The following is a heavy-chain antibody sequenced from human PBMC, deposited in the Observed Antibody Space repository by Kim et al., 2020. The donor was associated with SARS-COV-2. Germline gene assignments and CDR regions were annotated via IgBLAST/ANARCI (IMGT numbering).Heavy chain of an antibody. CDR3: ARGGWSGYSFDY. Sequence: GGSLRLSCAASGFTFSDYDMHWVRQATGKGLEWVSAIGTSGDPYYPGSVKGRSTISRENAKNSLYLQMNSLRAGDTAVYYCARGGWSGYSFDYWGQGTLVTVSS. CDR2: IGTSGDP. J-gene: IGHJ4*02. D-gene: IGHD3-3*01. V-gene: IGHV3-13*05. CDR1: GFTFSDYD.